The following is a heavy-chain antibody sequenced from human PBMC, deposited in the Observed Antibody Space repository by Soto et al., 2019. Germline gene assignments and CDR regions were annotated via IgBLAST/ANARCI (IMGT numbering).Heavy chain of an antibody. D-gene: IGHD3-22*01. V-gene: IGHV3-30*18. Sequence: GECLKISWAGGGFDCSNYGMHWVRQAPGKGIQWGAVRSYDGHKKYYVDSVKGRFTTSRDNSTNTLYLQLSSLRAEDTAVYYCANDWREYDSNALAAFDIRGQGTMVLLSS. CDR2: RSYDGHKK. J-gene: IGHJ3*02. CDR3: ANDWREYDSNALAAFDI. CDR1: GFDCSNYG.